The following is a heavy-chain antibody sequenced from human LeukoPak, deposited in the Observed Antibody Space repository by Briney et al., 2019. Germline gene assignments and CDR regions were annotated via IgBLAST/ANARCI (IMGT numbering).Heavy chain of an antibody. V-gene: IGHV3-48*02. Sequence: GGSPRLSCAASGFTFSSYSMNWVRQAPGKGLEWVSYISSSSSTIYYADSVKGRFTISRDNAKNSLYLQMNSLRDEDTAVYYCARDPYDSSGYYGVYYYYYYGMDVWGQGATVTVSS. CDR1: GFTFSSYS. D-gene: IGHD3-22*01. J-gene: IGHJ6*02. CDR2: ISSSSSTI. CDR3: ARDPYDSSGYYGVYYYYYYGMDV.